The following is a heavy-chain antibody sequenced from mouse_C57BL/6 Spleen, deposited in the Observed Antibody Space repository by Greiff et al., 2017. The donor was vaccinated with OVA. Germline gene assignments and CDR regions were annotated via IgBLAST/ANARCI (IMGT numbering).Heavy chain of an antibody. CDR2: IDPSDSYT. Sequence: QVQLQQSGAELVKPGASVKLSCKASGYTFTSYWMQWVKQRPGQGLEWIGEIDPSDSYTNYNQKFKGTATWTVDTSSSTAYMQLSSLTSEDSAVYYCARKTTVVATPSWFAYWGQGTLVTVSA. D-gene: IGHD1-1*01. V-gene: IGHV1-50*01. CDR1: GYTFTSYW. J-gene: IGHJ3*01. CDR3: ARKTTVVATPSWFAY.